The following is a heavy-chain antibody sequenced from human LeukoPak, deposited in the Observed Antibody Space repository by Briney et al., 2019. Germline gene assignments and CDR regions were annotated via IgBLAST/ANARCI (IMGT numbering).Heavy chain of an antibody. CDR2: IKQDGSEK. D-gene: IGHD7-27*01. V-gene: IGHV3-7*01. CDR1: GFTFSSYV. Sequence: PGGSLRLSCAASGFTFSSYVMHWVRQAPGKGLEWVANIKQDGSEKYYVDSVKGRFTISRDNAKNSLYLQMNSLRAEDTAVYYCARDSYWGSMAYHYWGQGTLVTVSS. CDR3: ARDSYWGSMAYHY. J-gene: IGHJ4*02.